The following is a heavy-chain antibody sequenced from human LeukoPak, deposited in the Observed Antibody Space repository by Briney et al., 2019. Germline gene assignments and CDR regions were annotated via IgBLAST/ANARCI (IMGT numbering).Heavy chain of an antibody. J-gene: IGHJ3*01. CDR1: GYTFTSFD. Sequence: ASVKVSCKASGYTFTSFDINWVRQATRQGLEWMGWMNPNNGNTGFVQKFQGRVTMTRNTSISTAYMELSSLRSDDTAVYYCARARITMMAFDVWGQGTVVTVSS. CDR2: MNPNNGNT. D-gene: IGHD3-22*01. CDR3: ARARITMMAFDV. V-gene: IGHV1-8*01.